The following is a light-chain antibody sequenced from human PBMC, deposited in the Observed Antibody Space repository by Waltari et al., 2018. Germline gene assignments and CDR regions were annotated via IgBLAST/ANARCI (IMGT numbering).Light chain of an antibody. Sequence: EIVMTQSPATLSVSPGERATLSCRASQSVSSNLAWYQQKPGQAPRLLIYGASTRDTGSPARLSGSGSGTEFALTISSLQSEDFAVYYCQQYNNWPPYTFGQGTKLEIK. J-gene: IGKJ2*01. V-gene: IGKV3-15*01. CDR1: QSVSSN. CDR3: QQYNNWPPYT. CDR2: GAS.